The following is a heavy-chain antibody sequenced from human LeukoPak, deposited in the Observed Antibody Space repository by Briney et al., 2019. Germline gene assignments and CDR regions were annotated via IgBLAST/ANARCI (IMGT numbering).Heavy chain of an antibody. J-gene: IGHJ3*02. D-gene: IGHD3-10*01. CDR2: IYTSGST. V-gene: IGHV4-61*02. CDR1: GGSISSGGYY. CDR3: ARLPIMVRGPILGAFDI. Sequence: PSQTLSLTCTVSGGSISSGGYYWSWIRQPAGKGLEWIGRIYTSGSTNYNPSLKSRVTISVDTPKIQFSLKLSSVTAADTAVYYCARLPIMVRGPILGAFDIWGQGTMVTVSS.